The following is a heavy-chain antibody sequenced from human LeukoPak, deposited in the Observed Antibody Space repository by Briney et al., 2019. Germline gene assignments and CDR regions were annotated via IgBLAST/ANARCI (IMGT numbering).Heavy chain of an antibody. V-gene: IGHV4-39*01. D-gene: IGHD6-19*01. J-gene: IGHJ4*02. Sequence: SETLSLTCTVSGGSISSSSYYWGWIRQPPGKGLEWIGSIYYSGSTYYNPPLKSRVTISVDTSKNQFSLKLSSVTAADTAVYACASHPKSIAGAEEGVCDCWGEGTLVSVSS. CDR2: IYYSGST. CDR3: ASHPKSIAGAEEGVCDC. CDR1: GGSISSSSYY.